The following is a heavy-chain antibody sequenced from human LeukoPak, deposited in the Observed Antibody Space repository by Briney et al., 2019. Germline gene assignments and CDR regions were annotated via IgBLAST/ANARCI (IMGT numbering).Heavy chain of an antibody. CDR3: ARHNTKRGWFDP. D-gene: IGHD2-8*01. J-gene: IGHJ5*02. CDR1: GGSINSYY. CDR2: IYYSGST. Sequence: SETLSLTCTVSGGSINSYYWSSIRQPPGKGLGWIGYIYYSGSTNYNPSLKSRVTISVDTSKNQFSLKLTSVTAADTAVYYCARHNTKRGWFDPWGQGTLVTVSS. V-gene: IGHV4-59*08.